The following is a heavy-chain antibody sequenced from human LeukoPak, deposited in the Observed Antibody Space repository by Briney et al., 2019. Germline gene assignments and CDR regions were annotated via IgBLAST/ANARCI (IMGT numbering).Heavy chain of an antibody. J-gene: IGHJ4*02. D-gene: IGHD6-19*01. CDR3: AKDLLSSGWYDY. V-gene: IGHV3-23*01. CDR2: ISGSGGST. Sequence: PGGSLRLSCAASGFTFSSYAMSRVRQAPGKGLEWVSAISGSGGSTYYADSVKGRFTISRDNSKNTLYLQMNSLRAEDTAVYYCAKDLLSSGWYDYWGQGTLVTVSS. CDR1: GFTFSSYA.